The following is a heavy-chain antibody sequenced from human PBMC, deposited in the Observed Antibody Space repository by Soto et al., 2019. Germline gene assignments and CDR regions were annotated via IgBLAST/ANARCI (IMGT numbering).Heavy chain of an antibody. CDR2: ISGSGGST. CDR3: AKDLVGSNADYYDY. V-gene: IGHV3-23*01. J-gene: IGHJ4*02. CDR1: GFTFSSYA. D-gene: IGHD2-15*01. Sequence: PGGSLRLSCAASGFTFSSYAMSWVRQAPGKGMEWDAAISGSGGSTYYADSVKGRFTISRENSKNTLYLQMNSLRAEDAAVYYCAKDLVGSNADYYDYWGQGTLVTVSS.